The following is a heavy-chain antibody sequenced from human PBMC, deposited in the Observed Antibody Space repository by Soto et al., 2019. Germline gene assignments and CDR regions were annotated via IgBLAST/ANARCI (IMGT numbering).Heavy chain of an antibody. CDR3: ARQEVAAFDY. V-gene: IGHV4-59*08. CDR1: GGSISSHY. D-gene: IGHD2-15*01. CDR2: IYYSGST. J-gene: IGHJ4*02. Sequence: SETLSLTCTVSGGSISSHYWSWIRQPPGKGLEWIGYIYYSGSTNYNPSLKSRVTISVDTSKNQFSLKLSSVTAADTAVYYCARQEVAAFDYWGQGTLVTVSS.